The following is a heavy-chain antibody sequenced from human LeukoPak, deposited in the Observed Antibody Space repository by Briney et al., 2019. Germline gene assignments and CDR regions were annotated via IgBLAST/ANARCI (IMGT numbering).Heavy chain of an antibody. D-gene: IGHD2-2*01. J-gene: IGHJ4*02. CDR2: MNPNSGNT. Sequence: ASVRASCKASGYTFSNYDVTWVRQAPGQGLEYMGWMNPNSGNTGFAQKFRGRVTMTSDASTTSAFMELMRLTSEDTAVYYCTRAVRNQLLSEYWGQGTRITVSS. V-gene: IGHV1-8*01. CDR1: GYTFSNYD. CDR3: TRAVRNQLLSEY.